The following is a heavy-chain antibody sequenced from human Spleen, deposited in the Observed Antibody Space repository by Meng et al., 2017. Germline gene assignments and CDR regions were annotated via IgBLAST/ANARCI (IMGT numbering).Heavy chain of an antibody. D-gene: IGHD6-13*01. V-gene: IGHV4-34*01. Sequence: SETLSLTCAVYGGSFSGYYWTYIRQPPGKGLEWIGEINHSGSTNYNPSLKSRVTISVDTSKNQFSLKLSSVTAADTAVYYCAREGSSSWRSDYWGQGTLVTVSS. J-gene: IGHJ4*02. CDR1: GGSFSGYY. CDR2: INHSGST. CDR3: AREGSSSWRSDY.